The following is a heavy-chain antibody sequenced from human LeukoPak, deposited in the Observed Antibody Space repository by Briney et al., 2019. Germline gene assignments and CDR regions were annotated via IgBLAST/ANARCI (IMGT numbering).Heavy chain of an antibody. CDR3: AKGGSIITNYYYGSGSYYNSNYWFDY. CDR1: GGSLTDGDYY. CDR2: T. D-gene: IGHD3-10*01. Sequence: SETLSLTCTVSGGSLTDGDYYWGWVRQPPGTGLQWIATTYEGASLKSRVTISLDTSKNQFFLRLTSVTAADTAVYYCAKGGSIITNYYYGSGSYYNSNYWFDYWGQGTLVTVSS. V-gene: IGHV4-61*08. J-gene: IGHJ4*02.